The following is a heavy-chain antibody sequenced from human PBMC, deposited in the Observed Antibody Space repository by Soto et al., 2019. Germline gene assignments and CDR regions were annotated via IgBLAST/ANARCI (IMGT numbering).Heavy chain of an antibody. CDR1: GGSISSSSYY. V-gene: IGHV4-39*01. D-gene: IGHD2-15*01. CDR2: IYYSGST. J-gene: IGHJ4*02. Sequence: SQMLSLTCTVSGGSISSSSYYWGWIRQPPGKGLEWIGSIYYSGSTYYNPSLKSRVTISVDTSKNQFSLKLSSVTAADTAVYYSASEYCSGGSCYFDYWGQGTLVNVSS. CDR3: ASEYCSGGSCYFDY.